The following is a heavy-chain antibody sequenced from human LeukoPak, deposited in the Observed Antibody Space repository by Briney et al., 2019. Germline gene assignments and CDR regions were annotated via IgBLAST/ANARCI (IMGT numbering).Heavy chain of an antibody. CDR1: GFTFSSYS. J-gene: IGHJ4*02. CDR2: ISSSSSYI. V-gene: IGHV3-21*01. Sequence: GGSLRLSCAASGFTFSSYSMNWVRQAPGKGLEWVSSISSSSSYIYYADSVKGRFTISRDNAKNSLYLQMNSLRAEDTAAYSCARLTVTKYDYWGQGTLVTVSS. CDR3: ARLTVTKYDY. D-gene: IGHD4-17*01.